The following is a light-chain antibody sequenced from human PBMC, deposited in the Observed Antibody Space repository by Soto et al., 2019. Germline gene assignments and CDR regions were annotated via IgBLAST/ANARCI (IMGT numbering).Light chain of an antibody. Sequence: QSALTQPASVSGSPGQSITISCTGTSSDVGSSNLVSWYQQHPGKAPKLMIYEVSKRPSGVSNRFSGSKSGNTASLTISGLQAEDEADYYCCSYAGSSTPLIFGTGTKLTVL. CDR1: SSDVGSSNL. J-gene: IGLJ1*01. CDR2: EVS. V-gene: IGLV2-23*02. CDR3: CSYAGSSTPLI.